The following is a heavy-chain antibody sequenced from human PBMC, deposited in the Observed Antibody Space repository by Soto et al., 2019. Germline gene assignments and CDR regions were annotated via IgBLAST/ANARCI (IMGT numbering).Heavy chain of an antibody. D-gene: IGHD3-3*01. CDR2: ISVSGSST. CDR3: AKVSSKRDAFWSAYYDF. CDR1: GFTFSTYG. J-gene: IGHJ4*02. Sequence: EVQLLESGGGLVQPGGSLSLSCTASGFTFSTYGLSWVRQAPGKGLEWISGISVSGSSTFYADSVKGRFTISRDNSKNTVHLQMNSLTAEDTALYFCAKVSSKRDAFWSAYYDFWGQGTLVTVAS. V-gene: IGHV3-23*01.